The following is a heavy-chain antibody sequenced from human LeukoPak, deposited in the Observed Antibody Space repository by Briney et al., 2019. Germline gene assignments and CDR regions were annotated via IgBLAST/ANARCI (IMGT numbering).Heavy chain of an antibody. D-gene: IGHD6-19*01. Sequence: SETLSLACTVSGVSISSSTYYWVWIRQPPGKGLEWIGSIYYSGSTYYNPSLKSRVTISVDTSKNQFSLKLGSVTAADTAVYYCARAVAGIFDYWGQGTLVTVSS. CDR2: IYYSGST. CDR3: ARAVAGIFDY. CDR1: GVSISSSTYY. V-gene: IGHV4-39*07. J-gene: IGHJ4*02.